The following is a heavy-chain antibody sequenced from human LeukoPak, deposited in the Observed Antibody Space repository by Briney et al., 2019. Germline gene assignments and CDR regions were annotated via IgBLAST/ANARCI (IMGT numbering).Heavy chain of an antibody. CDR3: ARDMATIFGVVRNV. V-gene: IGHV3-21*01. CDR2: ISSSSSYI. CDR1: GFTFSSYA. Sequence: PGGSLRLSCAASGFTFSSYAMHWVRQAPGKGLEWVSSISSSSSYIYYADSVKGRFTISRDNAKNSLYLQMNSLRAEDTAVYYCARDMATIFGVVRNVWGQGTTVTVSS. D-gene: IGHD3-3*01. J-gene: IGHJ6*02.